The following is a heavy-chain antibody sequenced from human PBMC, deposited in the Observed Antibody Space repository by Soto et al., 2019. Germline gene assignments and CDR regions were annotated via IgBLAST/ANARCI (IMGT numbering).Heavy chain of an antibody. CDR1: GFNFNDYW. J-gene: IGHJ4*02. Sequence: EVQLVESGGVLVQPGGSLRLSCAASGFNFNDYWMSWVRQAPGKGLEWLANIKPDGSTIYYVDSVKGRFTISRDNAKNSLYLQMNSLRAEDTALYYCARKGLPDYWSQGTLVTVSS. D-gene: IGHD2-15*01. V-gene: IGHV3-7*03. CDR3: ARKGLPDY. CDR2: IKPDGSTI.